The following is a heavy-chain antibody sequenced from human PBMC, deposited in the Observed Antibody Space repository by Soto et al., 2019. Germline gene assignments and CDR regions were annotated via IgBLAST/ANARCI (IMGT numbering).Heavy chain of an antibody. CDR3: ARDSGYCTRTSYCFED. Sequence: PGGSLRLSCTASGITLSNSWMSWVRQAPGKGLEWVANIKQDESEKYYVDSVRGRFTVSRDNAKNSLYLQMDSLRVEDTAVYFCARDSGYCTRTSYCFEDWGQGTPVTVSS. CDR1: GITLSNSW. J-gene: IGHJ4*02. CDR2: IKQDESEK. V-gene: IGHV3-7*01. D-gene: IGHD2-2*01.